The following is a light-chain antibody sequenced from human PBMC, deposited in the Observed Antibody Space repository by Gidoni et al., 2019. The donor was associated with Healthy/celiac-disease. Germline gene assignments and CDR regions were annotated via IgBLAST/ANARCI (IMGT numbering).Light chain of an antibody. CDR3: QQSYSNEALT. CDR2: AAS. V-gene: IGKV1-39*01. J-gene: IGKJ4*01. CDR1: QSISSY. Sequence: DIQMTQSPSSLSASVGDRVTITCRASQSISSYLNWYQQKPGKAPKLLIYAASSLQSVVPSRFSGSGSGTDFTITISSLQPEDFATYYCQQSYSNEALTCGGGTKGEIK.